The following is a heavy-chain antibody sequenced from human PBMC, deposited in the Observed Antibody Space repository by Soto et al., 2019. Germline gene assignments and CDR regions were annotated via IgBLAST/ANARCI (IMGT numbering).Heavy chain of an antibody. CDR2: IYSGSSDT. CDR3: ARGLEYYGSSGNYGGNYFDY. J-gene: IGHJ4*02. D-gene: IGHD3-22*01. CDR1: VYIFSNYW. V-gene: IGHV5-51*01. Sequence: LKISCQGPVYIFSNYWMALVRHLPPKGLEWMVIIYSGSSDTTYSPSFQGQVTISAYKTISSAYLQWSSLKASDTAKYYCARGLEYYGSSGNYGGNYFDYWGQGTLVTVSS.